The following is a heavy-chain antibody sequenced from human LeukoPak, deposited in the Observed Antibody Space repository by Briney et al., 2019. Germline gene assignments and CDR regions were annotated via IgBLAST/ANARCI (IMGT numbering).Heavy chain of an antibody. CDR1: GYSFTSYW. CDR3: ARHLGPYGAAFDI. J-gene: IGHJ3*02. CDR2: IDPGDSDT. Sequence: GESLKISCKGSGYSFTSYWIGWVRQMPGKGLEWMGIIDPGDSDTRYSPSFQGQVTISADKSIGTAYLQWSSLKASDTAMYYCARHLGPYGAAFDIWGQGTMVTVSS. D-gene: IGHD4-17*01. V-gene: IGHV5-51*01.